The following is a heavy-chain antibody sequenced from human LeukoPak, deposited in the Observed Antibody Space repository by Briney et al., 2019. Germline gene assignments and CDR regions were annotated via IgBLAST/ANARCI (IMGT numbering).Heavy chain of an antibody. CDR3: ASKPRGESRPFDY. D-gene: IGHD3-16*01. CDR1: GYTFTAYA. CDR2: INVANGDT. V-gene: IGHV1-3*01. J-gene: IGHJ4*02. Sequence: ASVKVSCKASGYTFTAYAVHWVRQAPGQRLEWMGWINVANGDTGYSQKFQDRVTITRDTSASTGYMEMSSLISEDTAVYYCASKPRGESRPFDYWGQGTLVTVSS.